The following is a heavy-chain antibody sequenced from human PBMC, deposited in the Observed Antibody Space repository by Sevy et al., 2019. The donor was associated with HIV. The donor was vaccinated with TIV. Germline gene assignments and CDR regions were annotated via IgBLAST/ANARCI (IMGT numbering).Heavy chain of an antibody. CDR1: GYTFTGYY. CDR2: INPNSGGT. D-gene: IGHD6-13*01. CDR3: ARVATYSMLGFDY. V-gene: IGHV1-2*06. Sequence: ASVKVSCKASGYTFTGYYMHWVRQAPGQGLEWMGRINPNSGGTNYAQKFQGRVTMTRDTSISTAYMELSRLRSDDTAVYYCARVATYSMLGFDYWGQGTLVTVSS. J-gene: IGHJ4*02.